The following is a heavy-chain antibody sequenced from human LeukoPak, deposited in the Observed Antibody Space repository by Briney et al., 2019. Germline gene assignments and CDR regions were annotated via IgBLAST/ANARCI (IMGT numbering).Heavy chain of an antibody. CDR1: GFSFTIHA. CDR2: VSHDGSTQ. V-gene: IGHV3-30*10. D-gene: IGHD5-12*01. J-gene: IGHJ4*02. CDR3: ARAIVGTENFDY. Sequence: GGSLRLSCEASGFSFTIHAMHWVCQAPGKGLEWVAVVSHDGSTQYYTDSVRGRFTISRDNSKSTFYLQMNRLRTDDTAVYYCARAIVGTENFDYWGQGTLVTVSS.